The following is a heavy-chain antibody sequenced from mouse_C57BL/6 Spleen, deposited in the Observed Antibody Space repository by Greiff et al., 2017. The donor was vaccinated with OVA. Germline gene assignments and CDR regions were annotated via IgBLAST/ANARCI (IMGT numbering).Heavy chain of an antibody. CDR3: ARTAGYHWYFDV. J-gene: IGHJ1*03. CDR2: INPNNGGT. D-gene: IGHD2-2*01. V-gene: IGHV1-26*01. CDR1: GYTFTDYY. Sequence: EVQLQQSGPELVKPGASVKISCKASGYTFTDYYMNWVKQSHGKSLEWIGDINPNNGGTSYNQKFKGKATLTVDKSSSTAYMELRSLTSEDSAVYYCARTAGYHWYFDVWGTVTTVTVSS.